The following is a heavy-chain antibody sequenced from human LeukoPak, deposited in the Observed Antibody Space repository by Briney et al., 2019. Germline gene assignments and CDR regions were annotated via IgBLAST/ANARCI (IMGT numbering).Heavy chain of an antibody. CDR3: AKGGGYEAQYYYYYLDV. J-gene: IGHJ6*03. Sequence: GSLRLSCAASGFTFSSYGMHWVRQAPGKGLEWVAFIRYDGSNKYYADSVKGRFAISRDNSKNTLYLQMKSLRAEDTAVYYCAKGGGYEAQYYYYYLDVWGKGTTVTISS. D-gene: IGHD5-12*01. CDR2: IRYDGSNK. V-gene: IGHV3-30*02. CDR1: GFTFSSYG.